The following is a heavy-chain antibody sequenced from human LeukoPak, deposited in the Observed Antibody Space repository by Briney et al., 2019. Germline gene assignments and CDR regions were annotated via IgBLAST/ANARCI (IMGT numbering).Heavy chain of an antibody. J-gene: IGHJ4*02. V-gene: IGHV4-61*02. CDR1: GGSISSGSYY. Sequence: SETLSLTCTVSGGSISSGSYYWRWIRQPAGKGLEWIGRIYTSGSTNYNPSLKSRVTISVDTSKNQFSLKLSSVTAADTAVYYCARDPGYSKDYFDYWGQGTLVTVSS. D-gene: IGHD2-15*01. CDR3: ARDPGYSKDYFDY. CDR2: IYTSGST.